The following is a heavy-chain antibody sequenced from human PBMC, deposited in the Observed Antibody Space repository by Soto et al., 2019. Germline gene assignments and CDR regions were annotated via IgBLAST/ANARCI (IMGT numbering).Heavy chain of an antibody. D-gene: IGHD3-16*01. Sequence: ASVKVSCKASGYTFTSYYMHWVRQAPGQGLEWMGIIKPSGSSTSYAQKFQGRDTMTRDTSTSTVYMELSSLRSEDTAVYYCARGLMITPGAFDIWGQGTMVTVSS. V-gene: IGHV1-46*03. CDR3: ARGLMITPGAFDI. J-gene: IGHJ3*02. CDR2: IKPSGSST. CDR1: GYTFTSYY.